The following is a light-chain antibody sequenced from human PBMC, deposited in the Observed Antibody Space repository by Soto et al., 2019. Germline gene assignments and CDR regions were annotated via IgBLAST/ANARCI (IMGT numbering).Light chain of an antibody. CDR3: QQSYRTPT. CDR1: QNIDSY. CDR2: GAS. J-gene: IGKJ5*01. V-gene: IGKV1-39*01. Sequence: DIQMTQSPSSLSASVGDRVTITFRASQNIDSYLNWYQQRPGKAPKLLIYGASTLQSGVPSRFSGSGSGTDYTLTISSLQPEDFATYYCQQSYRTPTFGQGTRLEIK.